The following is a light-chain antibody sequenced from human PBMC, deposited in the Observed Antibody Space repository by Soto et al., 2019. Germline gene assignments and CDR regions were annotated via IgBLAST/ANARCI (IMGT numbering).Light chain of an antibody. Sequence: QSVLTQSPSASGTPGQRVTISCSGSTSDIGSNAVNWYQQFPGTAPRLLIYSNNKRPSGVPDRFSGSKSGTSASLAISGLQSEDEADYYCASCDDSPNGPVFGGGTQLTVL. CDR3: ASCDDSPNGPV. CDR1: TSDIGSNA. CDR2: SNN. J-gene: IGLJ2*01. V-gene: IGLV1-44*01.